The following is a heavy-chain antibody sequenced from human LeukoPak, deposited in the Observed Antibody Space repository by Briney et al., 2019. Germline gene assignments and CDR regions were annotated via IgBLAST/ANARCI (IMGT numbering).Heavy chain of an antibody. Sequence: GASVKVSCKASGGSFSSYAINWVRQAPGQGLEWMGWINSYNGNTNYAQKLQGRVTMTTDTSTSTAYMEVRSLRSDDTAVYYCARGKVGTTLTDAFDIWGQGTMVTVSS. CDR1: GGSFSSYA. V-gene: IGHV1-18*01. D-gene: IGHD2-21*02. CDR2: INSYNGNT. J-gene: IGHJ3*02. CDR3: ARGKVGTTLTDAFDI.